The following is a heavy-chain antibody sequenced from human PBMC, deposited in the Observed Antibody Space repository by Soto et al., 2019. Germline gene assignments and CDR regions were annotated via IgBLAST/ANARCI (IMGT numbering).Heavy chain of an antibody. CDR2: ISAYNGNT. Sequence: ASVKVSCKASGYTFTSYGISWVRQAPGQGLEWMGWISAYNGNTNYAQKLQGRVTMTTDTSTSTAYMELRSLRSDDTAVYYCARELAVAAPTDYYYYGMDVWGQGTTVTVSS. J-gene: IGHJ6*02. CDR1: GYTFTSYG. CDR3: ARELAVAAPTDYYYYGMDV. D-gene: IGHD6-19*01. V-gene: IGHV1-18*04.